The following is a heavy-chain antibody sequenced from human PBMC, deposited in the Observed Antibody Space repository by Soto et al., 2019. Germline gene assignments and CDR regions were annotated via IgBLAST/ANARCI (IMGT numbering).Heavy chain of an antibody. V-gene: IGHV3-23*01. J-gene: IGHJ4*02. Sequence: GGSLRLSCVASGLTFGSRAMSWVRQAPGEGLKRVSTITDTGGDAKYADSVRGRFVISRDNSKKTLYLQMTSLTAEDSAMYFCARGSTDSYPGSRIFDFWGRGTLVTVSS. CDR3: ARGSTDSYPGSRIFDF. CDR1: GLTFGSRA. D-gene: IGHD3-10*01. CDR2: ITDTGGDA.